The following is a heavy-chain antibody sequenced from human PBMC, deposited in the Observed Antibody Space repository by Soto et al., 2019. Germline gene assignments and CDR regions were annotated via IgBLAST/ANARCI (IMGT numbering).Heavy chain of an antibody. CDR2: IKSKTDGGTI. V-gene: IGHV3-15*01. D-gene: IGHD6-13*01. CDR1: GFTFSNAW. CDR3: TTDWVSSWYDY. J-gene: IGHJ4*02. Sequence: GGSLRLSFAASGFTFSNAWMSWVRQAPGKGLEWVGRIKSKTDGGTIDYAAPVKGRFTISRDDSKNTLYLQMNSLKTEDTAVYYCTTDWVSSWYDYWGQGTLVTVSS.